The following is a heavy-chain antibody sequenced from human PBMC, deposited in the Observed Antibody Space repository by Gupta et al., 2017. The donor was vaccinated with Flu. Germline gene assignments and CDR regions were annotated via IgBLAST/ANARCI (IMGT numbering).Heavy chain of an antibody. CDR3: ARAPVEIRRYWYFDL. V-gene: IGHV4-39*01. D-gene: IGHD6-19*01. CDR1: GGSVRTNSYY. CDR2: VYFSGSS. J-gene: IGHJ2*01. Sequence: LLDSDTGLAEPSERLSLTCGVSGGSVRTNSYYWGWNHQPPGKGLEWIGDVYFSGSSYYAPSLKGRATIAVDTSKIQFSLYSNSVSAVDTAVYYCARAPVEIRRYWYFDLWGRGTLVTVSS.